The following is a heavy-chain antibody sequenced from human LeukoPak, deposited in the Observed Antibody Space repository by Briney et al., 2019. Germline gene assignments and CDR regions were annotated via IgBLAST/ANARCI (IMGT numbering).Heavy chain of an antibody. CDR2: INPSGGST. CDR1: GGTFSSYA. CDR3: AREGNVVVTEYYYYYYGMDV. J-gene: IGHJ6*02. Sequence: ASVKVSCKASGGTFSSYAISWVRQAPGQGLEWMGIINPSGGSTSYAQKFQGRVTMTRDTSTSTVYMELSSLRSEDTAVYYCAREGNVVVTEYYYYYYGMDVWGQGTTVTVSS. V-gene: IGHV1-46*01. D-gene: IGHD2-21*02.